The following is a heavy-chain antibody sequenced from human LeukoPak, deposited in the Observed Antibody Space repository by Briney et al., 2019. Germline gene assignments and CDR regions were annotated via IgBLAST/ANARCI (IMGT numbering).Heavy chain of an antibody. Sequence: GKSLRLSCAASGFTFSNFAMHWVRQAPGKGLEWVAVISYDGSNKYYADSVKGRFTISRDNSKNTLYLQMNSLRAEDTAVYYCANLLDIVVVPAAQSADFDYWGQGTLVTVSS. D-gene: IGHD2-2*03. CDR2: ISYDGSNK. CDR1: GFTFSNFA. V-gene: IGHV3-30*04. J-gene: IGHJ4*02. CDR3: ANLLDIVVVPAAQSADFDY.